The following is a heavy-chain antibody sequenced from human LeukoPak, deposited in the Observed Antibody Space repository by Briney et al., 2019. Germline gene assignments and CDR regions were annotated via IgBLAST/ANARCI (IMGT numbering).Heavy chain of an antibody. D-gene: IGHD6-19*01. CDR3: TRAGYSSGFDS. CDR2: INSDGYSI. CDR1: GFTFNGYW. J-gene: IGHJ5*01. V-gene: IGHV3-74*03. Sequence: GGSLRLSCAASGFTFNGYWMHWVPQAPGKGLVWVSRINSDGYSITYADSVKGRFTISRDNAKNTLYLQMNSLIAEDTAVYFCTRAGYSSGFDSWGQGTLVTVSS.